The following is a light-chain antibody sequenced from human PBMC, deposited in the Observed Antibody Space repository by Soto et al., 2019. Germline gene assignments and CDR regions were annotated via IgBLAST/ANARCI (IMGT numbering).Light chain of an antibody. CDR1: SSDVGGYNY. CDR3: SSYAGSNNL. J-gene: IGLJ2*01. V-gene: IGLV2-8*01. CDR2: VVS. Sequence: QSALTQPPSASGSPGQSVTISCTGTSSDVGGYNYVSWYQQHPGKAPKLMIYVVSKRPSGVPDRFSGSKSGNTASLTVSGLQAEDEADYYCSSYAGSNNLFGGGTKLTVL.